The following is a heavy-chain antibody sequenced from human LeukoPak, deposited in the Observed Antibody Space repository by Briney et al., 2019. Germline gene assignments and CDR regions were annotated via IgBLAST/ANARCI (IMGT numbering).Heavy chain of an antibody. Sequence: GGSLRLSCAASGFTFSTYSINWVRQAPGKGLEWVSSISSSSSYIYYADSVKGRFTISRDNAKNSLYLQMNSLRAEDTAVYYCARDGVVGATTVNWFDPWGQGTLVTVSS. D-gene: IGHD1-26*01. V-gene: IGHV3-21*01. J-gene: IGHJ5*02. CDR2: ISSSSSYI. CDR1: GFTFSTYS. CDR3: ARDGVVGATTVNWFDP.